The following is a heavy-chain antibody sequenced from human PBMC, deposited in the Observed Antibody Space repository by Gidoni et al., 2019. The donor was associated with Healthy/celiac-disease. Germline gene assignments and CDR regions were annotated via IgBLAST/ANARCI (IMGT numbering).Heavy chain of an antibody. J-gene: IGHJ6*02. CDR1: GGSFSGYY. Sequence: QVQLQQWGAGLLKPSETLSLTCAVYGGSFSGYYWSWIRQPPGKGLEWIGEINHSGSTNYNPSLKSRVTISVDTSKNQFSLKLSSVTAADTAVYYCARVFFVCTNGVCYPYYYYYYGMDVWGQGTTVTVSS. V-gene: IGHV4-34*01. CDR3: ARVFFVCTNGVCYPYYYYYYGMDV. CDR2: INHSGST. D-gene: IGHD2-8*01.